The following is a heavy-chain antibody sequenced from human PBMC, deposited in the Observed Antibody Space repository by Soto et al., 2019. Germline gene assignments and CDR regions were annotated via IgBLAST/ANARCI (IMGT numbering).Heavy chain of an antibody. J-gene: IGHJ4*02. Sequence: SVKVSCKASGGTFTSYAIRWVRQAPGQGLEWMGGIIPIFGTANYAQKFQGRVTITADKSTSTAYVELSSLRSEDTAVYYCAIGRGGDTAMAADYWAQGTLVTVSS. CDR2: IIPIFGTA. CDR1: GGTFTSYA. D-gene: IGHD5-18*01. CDR3: AIGRGGDTAMAADY. V-gene: IGHV1-69*06.